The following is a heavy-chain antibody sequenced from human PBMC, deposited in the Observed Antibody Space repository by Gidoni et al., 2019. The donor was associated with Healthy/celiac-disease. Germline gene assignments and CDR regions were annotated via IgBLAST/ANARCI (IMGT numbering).Heavy chain of an antibody. CDR1: GYIFTSYY. Sequence: QVQLVQSGAEGKKPGASVKVSCQATGYIFTSYYMHWVRQAPGQGLEWMGIINPSGGRTGYAQKFQGRGTMTRDTSTSTVYMELSSLRSEDTAVYYCAREGLGGGYWGQGTLVTVSS. CDR3: AREGLGGGY. D-gene: IGHD3-16*01. CDR2: INPSGGRT. V-gene: IGHV1-46*01. J-gene: IGHJ4*02.